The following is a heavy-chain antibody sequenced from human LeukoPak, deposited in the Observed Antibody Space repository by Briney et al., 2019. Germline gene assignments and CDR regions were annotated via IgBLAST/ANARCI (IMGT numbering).Heavy chain of an antibody. CDR3: VKGRAAGSYYFDY. CDR1: GFTFSSDA. CDR2: ISSNGGST. Sequence: GGSLRLSCSASGFTFSSDAMHWVRQAPGKGLEYVSAISSNGGSTYYADSVKGRFTISRDNSKNTLYLQMSSLRAEDTAVYYCVKGRAAGSYYFDYWGQGTLVTVSS. V-gene: IGHV3-64D*06. J-gene: IGHJ4*02. D-gene: IGHD6-13*01.